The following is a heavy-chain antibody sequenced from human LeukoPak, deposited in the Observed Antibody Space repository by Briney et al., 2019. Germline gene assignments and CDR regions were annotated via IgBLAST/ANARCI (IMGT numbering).Heavy chain of an antibody. CDR2: ISGSGCST. Sequence: GGSLRLSCAASGFTFSSSAMSCVRQAPGKGLDWVSAISGSGCSTYYADSVKGRFTVSRDNSKNTLYLQMNSLRAEDTAVFYCAKECSGGSCYSNSQYYYYGMDVWGQGTTVTVSS. J-gene: IGHJ6*02. D-gene: IGHD2-15*01. CDR1: GFTFSSSA. CDR3: AKECSGGSCYSNSQYYYYGMDV. V-gene: IGHV3-23*01.